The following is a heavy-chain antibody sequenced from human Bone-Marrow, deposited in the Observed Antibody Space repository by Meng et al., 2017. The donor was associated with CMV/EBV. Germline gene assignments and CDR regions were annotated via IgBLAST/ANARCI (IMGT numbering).Heavy chain of an antibody. CDR1: GFTFSSYS. V-gene: IGHV3-48*04. D-gene: IGHD2-15*01. J-gene: IGHJ6*02. CDR2: ISSSGSTI. Sequence: ESLKIFCPASGFTFSSYSMNWVRQAPGKGLVGVSYISSSGSTIYYADSVKDRFTISRHNAKNSLYLQMNSLRAEDTAVYYCARSGWVVDVYYYYGMDVWGQGTTVTVSS. CDR3: ARSGWVVDVYYYYGMDV.